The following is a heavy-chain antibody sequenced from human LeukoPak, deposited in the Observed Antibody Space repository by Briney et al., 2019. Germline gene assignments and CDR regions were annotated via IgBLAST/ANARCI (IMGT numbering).Heavy chain of an antibody. CDR3: ARDHCSSTSCYTDGWFDP. D-gene: IGHD2-2*02. CDR2: INPNSGGT. V-gene: IGHV1-2*02. J-gene: IGHJ5*02. Sequence: ASVKVSCKASGYTFTAHYIHWVRQAPGQGLEWTGWINPNSGGTNYAQKFQGRVTMTRDTSISTAYMELSRLRSDDTAVYYCARDHCSSTSCYTDGWFDPWGQGTLVTVSS. CDR1: GYTFTAHY.